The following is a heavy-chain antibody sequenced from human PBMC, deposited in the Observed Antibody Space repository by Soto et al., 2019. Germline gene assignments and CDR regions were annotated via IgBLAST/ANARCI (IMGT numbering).Heavy chain of an antibody. J-gene: IGHJ3*02. V-gene: IGHV3-66*01. CDR1: GFTVSSNY. CDR2: IYSGGST. Sequence: EVQLVESGGGLVQPGGSLRLSCAASGFTVSSNYMSWVRQAPGKGLEWVSVIYSGGSTYYADSVKGRFTISRDNSKNTLYHQMNSLRAEDTAVYYCASAMVRLDAFDIWGQGTMVTVYS. D-gene: IGHD3-10*01. CDR3: ASAMVRLDAFDI.